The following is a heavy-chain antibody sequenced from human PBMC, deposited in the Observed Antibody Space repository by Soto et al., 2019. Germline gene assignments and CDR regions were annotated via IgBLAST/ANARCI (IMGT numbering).Heavy chain of an antibody. CDR1: GFDFTTNC. CDR3: VRDKRTISGIFPGY. D-gene: IGHD1-1*01. J-gene: IGHJ4*02. CDR2: VCTGGAT. Sequence: GSLRLSCVGSGFDFTTNCMRWVRQAPGKGLECVSIVCTGGATHYADSVKGRFTISRDSSKNTVHLQMNNVRAEDTAVYYCVRDKRTISGIFPGYWGQGTQVTVSS. V-gene: IGHV3-53*01.